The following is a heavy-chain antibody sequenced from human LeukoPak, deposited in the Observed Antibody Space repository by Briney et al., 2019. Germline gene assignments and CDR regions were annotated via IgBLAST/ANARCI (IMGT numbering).Heavy chain of an antibody. CDR1: GFTFDDYA. Sequence: GRSLRLSCAASGFTFDDYAMHWVRQAPGKGLEWVSGISWNSGSIGYADSVKGRFTISRDNAKNSLYLQMNSLRAEDTALYYCAKRVVAATSITDYWGQGTLVTVSP. V-gene: IGHV3-9*01. CDR2: ISWNSGSI. CDR3: AKRVVAATSITDY. D-gene: IGHD2-15*01. J-gene: IGHJ4*02.